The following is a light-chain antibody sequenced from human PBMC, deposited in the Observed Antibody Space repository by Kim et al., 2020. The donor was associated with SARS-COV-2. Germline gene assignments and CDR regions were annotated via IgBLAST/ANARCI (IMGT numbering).Light chain of an antibody. Sequence: SPGESAPLSCRARQSVSSPYLAWYQQRPGQAPRLLIYGASNRAAGVPDRFSGSGSGTDFTLTISRLEPEDFAVYYCQQYGASLPCTFGQGTKLEI. V-gene: IGKV3-20*01. J-gene: IGKJ2*02. CDR1: QSVSSPY. CDR3: QQYGASLPCT. CDR2: GAS.